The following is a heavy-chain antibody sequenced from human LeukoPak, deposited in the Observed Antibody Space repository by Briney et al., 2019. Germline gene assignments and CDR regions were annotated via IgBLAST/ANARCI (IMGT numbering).Heavy chain of an antibody. CDR1: GGTFSSYA. Sequence: SVKVSYKASGGTFSSYAISWVRQAPGQGLEWMGGIIPIFGTANYAQKFQGRVTITADESTSTAYMELSSLRSEDTAVYYCARRLRYFDSAYYYYGMDVWAKGPRSPSP. CDR3: ARRLRYFDSAYYYYGMDV. CDR2: IIPIFGTA. V-gene: IGHV1-69*13. J-gene: IGHJ6*02. D-gene: IGHD3-9*01.